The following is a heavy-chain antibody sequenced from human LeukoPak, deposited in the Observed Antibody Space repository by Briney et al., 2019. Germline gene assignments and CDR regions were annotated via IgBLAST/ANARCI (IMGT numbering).Heavy chain of an antibody. J-gene: IGHJ4*02. CDR1: GYPFIGNY. D-gene: IGHD1-26*01. CDR3: ARSEGTYSGSLIDY. Sequence: ASVKVSCKASGYPFIGNYIHWVRQATGQGLEWMGWMNPNSGNTVYAQKFQGRVTITRNTSISTAYMELSSLRSEDTAVYYRARSEGTYSGSLIDYWGQGTLVTVSS. CDR2: MNPNSGNT. V-gene: IGHV1-8*03.